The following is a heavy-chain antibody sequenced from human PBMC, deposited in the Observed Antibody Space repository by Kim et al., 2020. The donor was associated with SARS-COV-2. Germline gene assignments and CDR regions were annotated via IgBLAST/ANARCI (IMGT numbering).Heavy chain of an antibody. V-gene: IGHV4-34*01. D-gene: IGHD4-17*01. J-gene: IGHJ4*02. CDR1: GGSFSGYY. CDR2: INHSGST. CDR3: ARLGGTVTTVDY. Sequence: SETLSLTCAVYGGSFSGYYWSWIRQPPGKGLEWIGAINHSGSTNYNPSLKSRVTISVDTSKNQFSLKLSSVTAADTAVYYCARLGGTVTTVDYWGQGTLVTVSS.